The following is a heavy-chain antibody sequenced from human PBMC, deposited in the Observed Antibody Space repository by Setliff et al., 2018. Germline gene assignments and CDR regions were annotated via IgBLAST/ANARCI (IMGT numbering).Heavy chain of an antibody. D-gene: IGHD6-19*01. V-gene: IGHV4-4*07. J-gene: IGHJ6*03. CDR1: GGSISSYY. CDR2: IYNGGSA. Sequence: PSETLSLTCTVSGGSISSYYWSWIRQPAGKGLEWIGHIYNGGSANYNPSLKSRVTMSIDTSKNQFSLKLNSVTAADMAVYDCAREQWLDPPGYYYMDVWAKGTTVTVSS. CDR3: AREQWLDPPGYYYMDV.